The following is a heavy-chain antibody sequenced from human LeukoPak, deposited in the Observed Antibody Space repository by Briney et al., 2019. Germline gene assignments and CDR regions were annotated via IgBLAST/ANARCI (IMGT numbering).Heavy chain of an antibody. J-gene: IGHJ4*02. Sequence: SETLSLTCAVYGGSFSGYYWSWIRQPAGKGLEWIGRIYTSGSTNYNPSLKSRVTISVDTSKNQFSLKLSSVTAADTAVYYCARAYEEMATNHFDYWGQGTLVTVSS. V-gene: IGHV4-59*10. CDR3: ARAYEEMATNHFDY. D-gene: IGHD5-24*01. CDR1: GGSFSGYY. CDR2: IYTSGST.